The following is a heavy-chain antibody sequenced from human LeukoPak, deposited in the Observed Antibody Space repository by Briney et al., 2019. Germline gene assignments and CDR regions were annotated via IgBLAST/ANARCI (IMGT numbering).Heavy chain of an antibody. CDR1: GFTVSSNY. Sequence: GGSLRLSCAASGFTVSSNYMSWVRQAPGKGLEWVSAISGSGGSTYYADSVKGRFTISRDNSKNTLYLQMNSLRAEDTAVYYCAKDWSITIFGVVIPPRGFDYWGQGTLVTVSS. V-gene: IGHV3-23*01. D-gene: IGHD3-3*01. CDR3: AKDWSITIFGVVIPPRGFDY. J-gene: IGHJ4*02. CDR2: ISGSGGST.